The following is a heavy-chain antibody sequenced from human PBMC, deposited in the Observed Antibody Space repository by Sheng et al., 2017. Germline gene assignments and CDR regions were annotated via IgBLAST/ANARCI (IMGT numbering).Heavy chain of an antibody. V-gene: IGHV5-10-1*03. J-gene: IGHJ6*02. D-gene: IGHD2-21*01. Sequence: EVQLVQSGAEVKKPGESLRISCKGSGYSFTSYWISWVRQMPGKGLEWMGRIDPSDSYTNYSPSFQGHVTISADKSISTAYLQWSSLKASDTAMYYCARLGADPVIIGYYYGMDVWGQGTTVT. CDR1: GYSFTSYW. CDR2: IDPSDSYT. CDR3: ARLGADPVIIGYYYGMDV.